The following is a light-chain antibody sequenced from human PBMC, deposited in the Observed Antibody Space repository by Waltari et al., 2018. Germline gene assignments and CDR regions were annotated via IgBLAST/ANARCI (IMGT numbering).Light chain of an antibody. Sequence: QSALTQPASVSGSPGQSITISCTGTSSDVGDYNYVSWYQQPPGKAPKLMIYDVRNRPSGVSNRFSGSKSGNTASLTISGLQAEDEADYYCSSYIDSSTLELFGGGTSLTVL. V-gene: IGLV2-14*03. CDR2: DVR. J-gene: IGLJ2*01. CDR1: SSDVGDYNY. CDR3: SSYIDSSTLEL.